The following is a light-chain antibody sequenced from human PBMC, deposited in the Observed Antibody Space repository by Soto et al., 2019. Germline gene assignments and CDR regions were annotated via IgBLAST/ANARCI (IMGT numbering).Light chain of an antibody. CDR1: SSDIGAYNF. J-gene: IGLJ2*01. V-gene: IGLV2-14*03. CDR3: TSLTTSTTML. Sequence: QSALTQPASVAGSPGQSITISCTGTSSDIGAYNFVSWYQQHPGKAPKLMLYDVNIRPSGVSNRFSGSKSGNTASLTISGLKAEDEAEYYCTSLTTSTTMLFGGGTKVTVL. CDR2: DVN.